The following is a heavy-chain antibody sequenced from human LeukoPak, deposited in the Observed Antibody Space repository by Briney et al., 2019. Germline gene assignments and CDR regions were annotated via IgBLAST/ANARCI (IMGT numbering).Heavy chain of an antibody. CDR2: MNPNSGNT. J-gene: IGHJ6*02. CDR1: GYTFTSYY. D-gene: IGHD3-3*01. V-gene: IGHV1-8*02. CDR3: ARVARITIFGVVIGGTGNYYGMDV. Sequence: ASVRVSCKASGYTFTSYYMHWVRQATGQGLEWMGWMNPNSGNTGYAQKFQGRVTMTRNTSISTAYMELSSLRSEDTAVYYCARVARITIFGVVIGGTGNYYGMDVWGQGTTVTVSS.